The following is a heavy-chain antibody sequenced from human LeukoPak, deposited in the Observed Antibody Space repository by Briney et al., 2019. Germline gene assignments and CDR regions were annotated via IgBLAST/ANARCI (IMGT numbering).Heavy chain of an antibody. CDR2: IRHDGSIK. CDR1: GFTFSSYA. J-gene: IGHJ3*02. CDR3: ARDLYDSSGYYYLHAFDI. Sequence: PGGSLRLSCAASGFTFSSYAMSWVRRAPGKGLEWVAFIRHDGSIKYYADSVKGRFTISRDNSKNTLYLQMNSLRAEDTAVYYCARDLYDSSGYYYLHAFDIWGQGTMVTVSS. D-gene: IGHD3-22*01. V-gene: IGHV3-30*02.